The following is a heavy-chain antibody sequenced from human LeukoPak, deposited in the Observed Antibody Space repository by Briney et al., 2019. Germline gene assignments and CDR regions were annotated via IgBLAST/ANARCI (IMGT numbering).Heavy chain of an antibody. Sequence: PSETLSLTCAVYGGSFSGYYWSWIRQPPGKGLEWIGEINHSGSTNYNPSLKSRVTISVDTSKNQFSLKLSSVTAADTAVYYCARGPRRYDIWSGYYSYWGQGTLVTVSS. CDR2: INHSGST. CDR1: GGSFSGYY. J-gene: IGHJ4*02. D-gene: IGHD3-3*01. CDR3: ARGPRRYDIWSGYYSY. V-gene: IGHV4-34*01.